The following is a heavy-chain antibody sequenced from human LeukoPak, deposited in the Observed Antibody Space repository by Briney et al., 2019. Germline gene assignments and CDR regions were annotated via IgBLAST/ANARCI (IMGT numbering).Heavy chain of an antibody. CDR3: ARVSDSGYDSPHFDY. Sequence: ASVKVSCKASGGTFSSYAISWVRQAPGQGLEWMGGIIPIFGTANYAQKFQGRVTITTDESTSTAYMELSSLRSEDTAVYYCARVSDSGYDSPHFDYWGQGTLVTVSS. CDR2: IIPIFGTA. D-gene: IGHD5-12*01. J-gene: IGHJ4*02. V-gene: IGHV1-69*05. CDR1: GGTFSSYA.